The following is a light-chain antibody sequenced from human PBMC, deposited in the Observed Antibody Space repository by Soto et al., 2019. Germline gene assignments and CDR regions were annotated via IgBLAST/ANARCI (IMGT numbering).Light chain of an antibody. V-gene: IGKV3-15*01. CDR3: QQYNYWPRT. CDR1: QSVGNN. J-gene: IGKJ1*01. Sequence: DTVMTQSPATLSVSPGERASLSCGASQSVGNNLAWYRQKPGQAPRLLIYGASTRATGVPARFTGSGSGTEFTLIISSLQSEDFAIYYCQQYNYWPRTLGQGTKVDIK. CDR2: GAS.